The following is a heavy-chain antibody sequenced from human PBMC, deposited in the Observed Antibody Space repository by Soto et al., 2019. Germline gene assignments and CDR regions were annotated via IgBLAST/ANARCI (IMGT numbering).Heavy chain of an antibody. D-gene: IGHD2-21*02. CDR3: ASGHCSGDCYSDY. CDR1: GYTFTNYP. Sequence: QVQLVQSGAEVKEPGASVKVSCKASGYTFTNYPMHWVRQAPGQGREWLGWISTGNSNTKCSQRFQGRVTITWDTSATTTYIELTSLRSEDTAVYYCASGHCSGDCYSDYWGQGTLVTVSS. V-gene: IGHV1-3*04. CDR2: ISTGNSNT. J-gene: IGHJ4*02.